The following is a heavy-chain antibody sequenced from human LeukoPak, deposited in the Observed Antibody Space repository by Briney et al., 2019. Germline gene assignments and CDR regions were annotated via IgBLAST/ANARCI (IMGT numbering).Heavy chain of an antibody. D-gene: IGHD3-22*01. Sequence: GGSLRLSCAASGFTVSSNYMSWVRQAPGKGLEWVSVIYSGGSTYYADSVKGRFTISRDNSKNTLYLQMNSLRAEDTAVYYCARGKGYYYDSSGYYGPPDYWSQGTLVTVSS. V-gene: IGHV3-53*01. CDR2: IYSGGST. CDR1: GFTVSSNY. J-gene: IGHJ4*02. CDR3: ARGKGYYYDSSGYYGPPDY.